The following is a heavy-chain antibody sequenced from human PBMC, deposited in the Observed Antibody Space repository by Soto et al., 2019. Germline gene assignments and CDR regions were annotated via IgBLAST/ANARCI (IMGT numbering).Heavy chain of an antibody. CDR1: GGYINSGGFY. CDR2: IFHSGST. Sequence: QVQLQESGPGLLKPSQTLSLTCNVSGGYINSGGFYWSWIRQHPGKGLEWIGYIFHSGSTPYNPSLTSRVTLSANTSKNQLSLHLMSVTVADTAVYSSARGGIAVPWFDPWGQGTLVTVSS. CDR3: ARGGIAVPWFDP. V-gene: IGHV4-31*03. J-gene: IGHJ5*02. D-gene: IGHD6-13*01.